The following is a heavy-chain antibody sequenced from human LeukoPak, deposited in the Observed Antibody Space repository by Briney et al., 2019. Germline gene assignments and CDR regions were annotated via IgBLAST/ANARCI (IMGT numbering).Heavy chain of an antibody. CDR1: GFTFSSYE. CDR3: ARARWGYSGYDWDY. D-gene: IGHD5-12*01. V-gene: IGHV3-48*03. Sequence: GGSLRLSCAASGFTFSSYEMNWVRQAPGKGLEWVSYISSSGSTIYYADSVKGRFTIPRDNAKNSLYLQMNSLRAEDTAVYYCARARWGYSGYDWDYWGQGTLVTVSS. J-gene: IGHJ4*02. CDR2: ISSSGSTI.